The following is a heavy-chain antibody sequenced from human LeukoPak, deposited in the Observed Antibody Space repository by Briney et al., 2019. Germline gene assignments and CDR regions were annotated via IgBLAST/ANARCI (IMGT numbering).Heavy chain of an antibody. CDR1: GGSISSSSYY. CDR2: IYYSGST. J-gene: IGHJ4*02. CDR3: ATNPKDIVLMVYFDY. D-gene: IGHD2-8*01. Sequence: SETLSLTCTVSGGSISSSSYYWGWIRQPPGKGLEWIGRIYYSGSTYYNPSLKRRVTISVDTSKNQFSLKLSSVTAADTAVYYCATNPKDIVLMVYFDYWGQGTLVTVSS. V-gene: IGHV4-39*01.